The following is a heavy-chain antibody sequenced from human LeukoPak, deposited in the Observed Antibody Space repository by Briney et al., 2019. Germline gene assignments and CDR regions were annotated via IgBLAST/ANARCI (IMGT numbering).Heavy chain of an antibody. D-gene: IGHD4-17*01. CDR3: ARATRDDFGDVHDAFDV. J-gene: IGHJ3*01. Sequence: PGGSLRLSCATSGFTFSLYWMNWVRQAPGKGLEWVANIKEDGSKKYYVESVKGRFTISIDNAKNSVFLQMNTLRADDTAIYYCARATRDDFGDVHDAFDVWGQGTMVAVSS. V-gene: IGHV3-7*01. CDR1: GFTFSLYW. CDR2: IKEDGSKK.